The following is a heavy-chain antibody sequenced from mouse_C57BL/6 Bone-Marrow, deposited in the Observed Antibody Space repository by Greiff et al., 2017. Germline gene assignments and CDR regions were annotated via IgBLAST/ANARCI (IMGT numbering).Heavy chain of an antibody. V-gene: IGHV1-55*01. CDR3: ARPYYSNYWYFDV. CDR1: GYTFTSYW. CDR2: IYPGSGST. D-gene: IGHD2-5*01. Sequence: QVHVKQPGAELVKPGASVKMSCKASGYTFTSYWITWVKQRPGQGLEWIGDIYPGSGSTNYNEKFKSKANLTVGTSSSTAYMQLSSLTSEDSAVYYCARPYYSNYWYFDVWGTGTTVTVSS. J-gene: IGHJ1*03.